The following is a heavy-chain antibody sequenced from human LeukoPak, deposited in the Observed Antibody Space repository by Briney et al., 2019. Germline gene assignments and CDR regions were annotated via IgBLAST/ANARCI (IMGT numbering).Heavy chain of an antibody. CDR1: GFSFGSEA. V-gene: IGHV3-23*01. Sequence: PGGSLRLSCVVSGFSFGSEATSWVRQAPGRGLEWVSSISPGGGTTYYADSVKGRFTISRDNSKNTLYVQMNSLRAEDTAIYYCAKSRSGSANWALRIFDNWGQGTLVTVSS. CDR3: AKSRSGSANWALRIFDN. CDR2: ISPGGGTT. J-gene: IGHJ4*02. D-gene: IGHD3-10*01.